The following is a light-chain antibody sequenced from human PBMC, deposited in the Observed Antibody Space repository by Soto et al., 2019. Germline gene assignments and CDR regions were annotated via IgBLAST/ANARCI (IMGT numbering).Light chain of an antibody. CDR2: DVN. J-gene: IGLJ2*01. CDR3: CSYAGSFVI. CDR1: SGDISGYSY. V-gene: IGLV2-11*01. Sequence: QSALTQPRSVSGSPGQSVTISCTGTSGDISGYSYVSWYQQHPGKAPKLIIYDVNKRPSGVPDRFSGSMSDNTASLTISGLQAEDEGDFYCCSYAGSFVIFGGGTKLTVL.